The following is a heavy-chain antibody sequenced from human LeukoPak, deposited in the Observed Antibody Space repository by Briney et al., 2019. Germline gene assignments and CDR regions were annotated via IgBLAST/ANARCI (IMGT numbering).Heavy chain of an antibody. CDR2: ISSSSTYI. V-gene: IGHV3-21*01. Sequence: GGPLRLSCEVSGFTFSSYSMNWVRQAPGKGLEWVSCISSSSTYIYYTDSVKGRFTISRDNAKNPLYLQMHSLRAGDTAVYYCARALRYGTSWYFDLWGRGNLVTVSS. CDR1: GFTFSSYS. CDR3: ARALRYGTSWYFDL. D-gene: IGHD5-18*01. J-gene: IGHJ2*01.